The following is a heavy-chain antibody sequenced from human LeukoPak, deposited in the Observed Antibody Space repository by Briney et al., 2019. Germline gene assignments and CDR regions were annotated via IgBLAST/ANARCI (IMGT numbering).Heavy chain of an antibody. Sequence: GGSLRLSCAASGFTFSSYGMHWVRQAPGKGLEWVAFIRYDGSNKHYADSVTGRFTISRDNSKNTLYLQMNSLRAEDTAVYYCAKPLPGIAAAYFDYWGQGTLVTVSS. V-gene: IGHV3-30*02. D-gene: IGHD6-13*01. CDR3: AKPLPGIAAAYFDY. J-gene: IGHJ4*02. CDR2: IRYDGSNK. CDR1: GFTFSSYG.